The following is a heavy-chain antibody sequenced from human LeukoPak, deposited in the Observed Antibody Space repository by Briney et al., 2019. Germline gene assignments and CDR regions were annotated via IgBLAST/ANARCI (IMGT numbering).Heavy chain of an antibody. Sequence: SAPTLVKPTQTLTLTCTFSGFSLSTSGVGVGWIRQPPGKALEWLALIYWNDDKRYSPSLKSRLTITKDTSKNQVVLTMTNMDPVDTATYCCAHSLYDSSGYYNYYYMDVWGKGTTVTVSS. J-gene: IGHJ6*03. CDR2: IYWNDDK. D-gene: IGHD3-22*01. CDR3: AHSLYDSSGYYNYYYMDV. CDR1: GFSLSTSGVG. V-gene: IGHV2-5*01.